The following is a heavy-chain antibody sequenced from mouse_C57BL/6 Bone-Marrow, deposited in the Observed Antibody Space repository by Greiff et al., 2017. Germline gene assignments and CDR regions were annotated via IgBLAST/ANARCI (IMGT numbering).Heavy chain of an antibody. CDR3: SSSITTVVAPDWYFDV. D-gene: IGHD1-1*01. Sequence: VQLQQSGPELVKPGDSVKISCKASGYSFTGYFMNWVMQSHGKSLEWIGRINPYNGDTFYNQKFKGKATLTVDKSSSTAHMELRSLTSEDSAAYYCSSSITTVVAPDWYFDVWGTGTTVTVSS. V-gene: IGHV1-20*01. CDR1: GYSFTGYF. CDR2: INPYNGDT. J-gene: IGHJ1*03.